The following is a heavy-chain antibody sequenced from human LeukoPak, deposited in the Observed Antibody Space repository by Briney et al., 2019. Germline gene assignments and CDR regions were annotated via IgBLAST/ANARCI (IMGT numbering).Heavy chain of an antibody. CDR2: IYYSGRT. D-gene: IGHD3-22*01. Sequence: SETLSLTCSVSGDSVSRSDSYWDWIRQPPGKGLEWIGTIYYSGRTYYSPSLQSRVTMSVDPSNNQFSLNLRSVTAADTALYYCARRRYYDGSGYLEWGQGTLLSVSS. J-gene: IGHJ1*01. CDR3: ARRRYYDGSGYLE. V-gene: IGHV4-39*01. CDR1: GDSVSRSDSY.